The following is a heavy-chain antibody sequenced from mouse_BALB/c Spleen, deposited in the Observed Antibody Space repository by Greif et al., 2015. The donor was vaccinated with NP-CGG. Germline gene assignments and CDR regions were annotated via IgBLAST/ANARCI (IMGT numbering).Heavy chain of an antibody. CDR2: IWAGGST. CDR3: ARGGVLRLRDYAMDY. Sequence: VKLVESGPGLVAPSQSLSITCTVSGFSLTSYGVHWVRQPPGKGLEWLGVIWAGGSTNYNSALMSRLSISKDNSKSQVFLKMSSLQTDDTAMYYCARGGVLRLRDYAMDYWGQGTSVTVSS. CDR1: GFSLTSYG. J-gene: IGHJ4*01. V-gene: IGHV2-9*02. D-gene: IGHD1-2*01.